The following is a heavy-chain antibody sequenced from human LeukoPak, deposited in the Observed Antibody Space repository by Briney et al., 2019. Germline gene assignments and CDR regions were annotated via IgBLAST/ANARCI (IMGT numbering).Heavy chain of an antibody. J-gene: IGHJ6*03. D-gene: IGHD3-22*01. Sequence: GGSLRLSCAASGFTFSSYAMSWVRQPPGKGLEWVSAIRSSGGSTNYADSVKGRFTISRDNSKNTLYLQMNSLRAEDTAVYYCAKNYDSSGYCSPYYYHMDVWGKGTTVTVSS. CDR1: GFTFSSYA. CDR2: IRSSGGST. V-gene: IGHV3-23*01. CDR3: AKNYDSSGYCSPYYYHMDV.